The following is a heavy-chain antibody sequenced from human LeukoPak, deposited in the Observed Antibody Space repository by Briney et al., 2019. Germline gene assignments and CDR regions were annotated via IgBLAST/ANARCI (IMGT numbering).Heavy chain of an antibody. V-gene: IGHV7-4-1*02. CDR3: VRGTPTPGMDY. CDR2: IDTTTGNP. D-gene: IGHD3-10*01. J-gene: IGHJ4*02. CDR1: GFPFSAHF. Sequence: ASVKVSCKASGFPFSAHFLNWVRQAPGQGLEWMGNIDTTTGNPRYAQDFTGRFVFSLDTSVSTAYLQITSLKADDTAAYYCVRGTPTPGMDYWGQGTQVTVSS.